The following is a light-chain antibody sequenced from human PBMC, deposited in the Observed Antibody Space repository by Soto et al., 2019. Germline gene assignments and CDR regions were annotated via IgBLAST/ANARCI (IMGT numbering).Light chain of an antibody. CDR2: NAV. CDR1: QGIGVT. V-gene: IGKV3-15*01. Sequence: EIVITQSPATLSVSPGERATLSCRASQGIGVTLAWYQQKPGQTPRLLIYNAVTRATGVPARFSGSGSGTDFTLTINSLQSEDFAVYYCQRYNDWPLTFGGGTKVDIK. CDR3: QRYNDWPLT. J-gene: IGKJ4*01.